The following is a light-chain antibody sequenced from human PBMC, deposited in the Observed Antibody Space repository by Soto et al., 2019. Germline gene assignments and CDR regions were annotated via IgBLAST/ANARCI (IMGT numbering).Light chain of an antibody. CDR2: GAS. J-gene: IGKJ5*01. CDR3: QQYNNWPPIT. V-gene: IGKV3-15*01. CDR1: QSVRSK. Sequence: ELVMTQSPDTLSVSPGETVTLSCRASQSVRSKLVWYQQKPGQAPRLFIYGASTRATGIPARFSGSGSGTEFTLTISSLQSEDFAIYYCQQYNNWPPITFGQGTRLEIK.